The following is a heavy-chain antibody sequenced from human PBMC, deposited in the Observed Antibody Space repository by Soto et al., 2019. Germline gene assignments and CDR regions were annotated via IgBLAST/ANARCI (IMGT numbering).Heavy chain of an antibody. CDR2: IYYSGST. CDR3: ARFDWNSGAFDI. V-gene: IGHV4-39*01. D-gene: IGHD1-7*01. CDR1: GGSISSSSYY. J-gene: IGHJ3*02. Sequence: QLQLQESGPGLVKPSETLSLTCTVSGGSISSSSYYWGWIRQPPGKGLEWIGSIYYSGSTYYNPSLKSRVTISGATSKNQCSLKLSSVTAADTAVYYCARFDWNSGAFDIWGQGTIVTVSS.